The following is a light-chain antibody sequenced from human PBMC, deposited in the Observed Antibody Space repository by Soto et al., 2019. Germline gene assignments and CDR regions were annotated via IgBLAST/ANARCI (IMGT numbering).Light chain of an antibody. CDR3: QQYGSSPYT. Sequence: EIVLTQSPGTLSLSPGERATLSCRASQSIYINYLAWYQHKPGQAPRLLISGASTRATGLPDRFSGSGSGTDFTLTISRLDPEDFALYFCQQYGSSPYTFGQGTNVEIK. CDR1: QSIYINY. CDR2: GAS. J-gene: IGKJ2*01. V-gene: IGKV3-20*01.